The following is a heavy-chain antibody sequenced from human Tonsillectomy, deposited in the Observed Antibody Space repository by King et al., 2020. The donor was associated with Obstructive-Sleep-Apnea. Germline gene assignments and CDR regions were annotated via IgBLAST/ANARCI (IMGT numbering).Heavy chain of an antibody. D-gene: IGHD1-26*01. CDR2: IYYSGST. V-gene: IGHV4-59*01. CDR1: GGSISSYY. Sequence: QLQESGPGLVKPSETLSLTCTVSGGSISSYYWSWIRQPPGKGLEWIGYIYYSGSTNYNPSLKSRVTISVDTSKNQFSLKLSSVTAADTAVYYCARDRNSGSYRVGDAFDIWGQGTMVTVSS. J-gene: IGHJ3*02. CDR3: ARDRNSGSYRVGDAFDI.